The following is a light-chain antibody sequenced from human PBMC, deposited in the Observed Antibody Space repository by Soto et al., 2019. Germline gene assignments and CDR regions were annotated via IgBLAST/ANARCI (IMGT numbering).Light chain of an antibody. J-gene: IGLJ3*02. V-gene: IGLV2-14*01. Sequence: QSVLTQPASVSGSPGQSITISCTGTTSDVGAYNYVSWYQHSPGKVPKLIIYEVTNRPSGVSNRFSGSKSGYTASLTISGLQAEDEADYYCGSYRSGSTWVFGGGTKVTVL. CDR1: TSDVGAYNY. CDR3: GSYRSGSTWV. CDR2: EVT.